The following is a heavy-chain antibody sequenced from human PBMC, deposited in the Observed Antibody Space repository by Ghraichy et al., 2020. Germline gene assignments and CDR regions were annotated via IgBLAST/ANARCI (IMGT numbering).Heavy chain of an antibody. V-gene: IGHV3-48*02. CDR1: GFTFSSYS. Sequence: GESLRLSCAASGFTFSSYSMNWVRQAPGKGLEWVSYISSSSSTIYYADSVKGRFTISRDNAKNSLYLQMNSLRDEDTAVYYCARDHTVRRIYYYYGMDVWGQGTTVTFSS. CDR2: ISSSSSTI. J-gene: IGHJ6*02. CDR3: ARDHTVRRIYYYYGMDV. D-gene: IGHD3-10*01.